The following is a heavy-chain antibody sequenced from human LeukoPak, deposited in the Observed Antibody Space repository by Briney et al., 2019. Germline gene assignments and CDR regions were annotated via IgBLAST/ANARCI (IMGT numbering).Heavy chain of an antibody. CDR1: GFTFSTYW. V-gene: IGHV3-7*03. J-gene: IGHJ4*02. CDR3: ARRCKSISCYKY. Sequence: GGSLRLSCAASGFTFSTYWMSWVRQAPGKGLEWVANINQDGSEKYCVDSVRGRFTISRDNARNLMYLQMNSLRAEDTAVYYCARRCKSISCYKYWGQGTLVTVSS. D-gene: IGHD2-2*02. CDR2: INQDGSEK.